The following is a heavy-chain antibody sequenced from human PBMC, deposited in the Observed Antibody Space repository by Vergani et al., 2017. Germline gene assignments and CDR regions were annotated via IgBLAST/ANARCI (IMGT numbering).Heavy chain of an antibody. CDR1: GFTSSYYC. CDR3: ATKSCGTPGCQIGYFRE. Sequence: QVHLVESGGGVVQPGRSLRLSCVVSGFTSSYYCMHWVRQAPGKGLEWVAVISYDGTPKYYADSVKGRFTISRDNSKSTLYLQMNSLRTEDTAVYYCATKSCGTPGCQIGYFREWGQGTLVTVSS. CDR2: ISYDGTPK. D-gene: IGHD1-1*01. V-gene: IGHV3-30*03. J-gene: IGHJ1*01.